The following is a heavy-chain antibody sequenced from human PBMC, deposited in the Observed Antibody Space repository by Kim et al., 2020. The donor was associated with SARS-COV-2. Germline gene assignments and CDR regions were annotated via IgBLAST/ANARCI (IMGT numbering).Heavy chain of an antibody. CDR3: ARSLKASCSSTSCWSYYYGMDV. Sequence: SETLSLTCAVSGGSISSSNWWSWVRQPPGKGLEWIGEIYHSGSTNYNPSLKSRVTISVDKSKNQFSLKLSSVTAADTAVYYCARSLKASCSSTSCWSYYYGMDVWGQGTTVTVSS. CDR1: GGSISSSNW. V-gene: IGHV4-4*02. J-gene: IGHJ6*02. D-gene: IGHD2-2*01. CDR2: IYHSGST.